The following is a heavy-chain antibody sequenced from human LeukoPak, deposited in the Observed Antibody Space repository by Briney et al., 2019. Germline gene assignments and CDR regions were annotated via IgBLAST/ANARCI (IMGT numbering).Heavy chain of an antibody. CDR3: AGFGAGSYY. Sequence: SETLSLTCTLSGDSISSSYCSWIRQPAGKGLEWIGRIYTTGSTDSTDFNPSLKSRVTMSVDTSKNQFSLKLGSVTAADTAVYYCAGFGAGSYYWGQGTLVTVSS. V-gene: IGHV4-4*07. CDR1: GDSISSSY. J-gene: IGHJ4*02. CDR2: IYTTGSTDST. D-gene: IGHD3-10*01.